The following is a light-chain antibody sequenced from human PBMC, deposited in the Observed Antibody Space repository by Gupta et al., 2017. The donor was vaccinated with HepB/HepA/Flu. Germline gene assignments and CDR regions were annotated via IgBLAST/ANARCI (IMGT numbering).Light chain of an antibody. CDR3: QQRSNWPSLT. CDR2: DAS. J-gene: IGKJ4*01. CDR1: QSVSSY. V-gene: IGKV3-11*01. Sequence: EIVLTQSPATLSLSPGERATLSCRASQSVSSYLAWYQQKPGQAPRLLIYDASNRATGIPARFRRRGYGTDFTLTISSREPEDFAVYYCQQRSNWPSLTFGGGTKLEIK.